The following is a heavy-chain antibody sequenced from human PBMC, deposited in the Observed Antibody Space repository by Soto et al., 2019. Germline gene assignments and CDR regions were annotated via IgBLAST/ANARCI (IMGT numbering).Heavy chain of an antibody. J-gene: IGHJ4*02. Sequence: QVQLVKSGAEVKKPGASVKVSCKASGYTFTSYDINWVRQATGQGLEWMGWMNPNSGNTGYAQKFQGRVTMTRNTSISTAYMELSSLRSEDTAVYYCASDLAYRGWYLVWGQGTLVTVSS. CDR3: ASDLAYRGWYLV. CDR2: MNPNSGNT. CDR1: GYTFTSYD. D-gene: IGHD6-19*01. V-gene: IGHV1-8*01.